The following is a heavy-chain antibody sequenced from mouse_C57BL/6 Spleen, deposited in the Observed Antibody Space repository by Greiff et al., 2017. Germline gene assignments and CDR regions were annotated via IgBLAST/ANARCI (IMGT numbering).Heavy chain of an antibody. Sequence: EVQVVESGPVLVKPGASVKMSCKASGYTFTDYYMNWVKQSHGKSLEWIGVINPYNGGTSYNQKFKGKATLTVDKSSSTAYMELNSLTSEDSAVYYCARGDYGNYAHYFDYWGQGTTLTVSS. D-gene: IGHD2-1*01. J-gene: IGHJ2*01. CDR1: GYTFTDYY. CDR3: ARGDYGNYAHYFDY. V-gene: IGHV1-19*01. CDR2: INPYNGGT.